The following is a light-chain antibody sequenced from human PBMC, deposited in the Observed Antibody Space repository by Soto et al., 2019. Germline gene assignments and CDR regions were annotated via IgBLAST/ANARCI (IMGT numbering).Light chain of an antibody. CDR2: DVS. V-gene: IGLV2-14*01. CDR3: SSYTSSSTPYVV. J-gene: IGLJ2*01. CDR1: SSDVGGYNY. Sequence: QSVLTQRACVSGSPGQSVTISCTGTSSDVGGYNYVSWYQQHPGKAPKLMIYDVSNRPSGVSNRFSGSKSGNTASLTISGLQAEDEADYYCSSYTSSSTPYVVFGGGTKLTVL.